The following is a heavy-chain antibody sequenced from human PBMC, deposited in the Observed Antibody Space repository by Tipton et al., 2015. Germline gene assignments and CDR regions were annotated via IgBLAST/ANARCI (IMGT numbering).Heavy chain of an antibody. CDR2: IYYTGGT. CDR1: GASISGNY. D-gene: IGHD3-3*01. CDR3: ARDFSLGYFDL. V-gene: IGHV4-59*12. Sequence: GLVKPSETLSLNCTVSGASISGNYWTWIRQPPGKGLEWIAFIYYTGGTRSNPSLKSRVTISVDTSKSQISLTLTSVTAADTAVYYCARDFSLGYFDLWGRGTLVTVSS. J-gene: IGHJ2*01.